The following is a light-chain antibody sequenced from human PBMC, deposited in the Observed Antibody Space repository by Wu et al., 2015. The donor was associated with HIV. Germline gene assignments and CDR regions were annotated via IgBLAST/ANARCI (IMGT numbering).Light chain of an antibody. CDR1: QSISNSY. CDR2: GAS. J-gene: IGKJ1*01. CDR3: QQYGSSPWT. Sequence: EIVLTQSPGTLSLSPGERATLSCRATQSISNSYLAWYQQKPGQGPRLLIYGASKRATGIPDRFSGRGSGTDFTLTISRLEPEDFAVYYCQQYGSSPWTFGQGTKLQIK. V-gene: IGKV3-20*01.